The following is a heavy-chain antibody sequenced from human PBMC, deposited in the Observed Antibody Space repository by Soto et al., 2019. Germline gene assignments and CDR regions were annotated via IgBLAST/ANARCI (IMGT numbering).Heavy chain of an antibody. Sequence: PGGSLRLSCAASGFTCRNYGMNWVRQATGKGLEWVSSISDSSSYIYYADSVKGRFTISRDNAKNSLYLQMNSLRAEDTAVYYCARYDSSGYYWPYYYYGMDVWGQGTTVTVSS. CDR1: GFTCRNYG. J-gene: IGHJ6*02. CDR2: ISDSSSYI. CDR3: ARYDSSGYYWPYYYYGMDV. V-gene: IGHV3-21*01. D-gene: IGHD3-22*01.